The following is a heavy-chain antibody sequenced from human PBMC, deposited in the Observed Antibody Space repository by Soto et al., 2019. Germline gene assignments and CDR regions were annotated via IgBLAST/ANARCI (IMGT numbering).Heavy chain of an antibody. Sequence: SETLSLTCTVSGGSISSYYWSWSRQPPWKGLEWIGYIYYSGSTNYNPSLKSRVTISVDTSKNQFSLKLSSVTAADTAVYYCAREGYSSGYYYYYGMDVWGQGTTVTVSS. CDR1: GGSISSYY. J-gene: IGHJ6*02. D-gene: IGHD3-22*01. CDR2: IYYSGST. V-gene: IGHV4-59*01. CDR3: AREGYSSGYYYYYGMDV.